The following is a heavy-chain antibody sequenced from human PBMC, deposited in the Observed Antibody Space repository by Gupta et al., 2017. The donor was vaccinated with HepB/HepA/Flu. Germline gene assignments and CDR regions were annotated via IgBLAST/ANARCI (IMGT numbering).Heavy chain of an antibody. CDR1: GFTVSSYW. V-gene: IGHV3-74*01. CDR2: MNQHGSVI. J-gene: IGHJ4*02. CDR3: SRDTFGPYDY. Sequence: EVQLAESGGGVVQPGGSVRLSCEASGFTVSSYWMHWVRQAPGKGLVWVSRMNQHGSVINYADSVKGRFTISRDNTKNALYLQMNSLRAEDTAIYFCSRDTFGPYDYWGQGTLVTVSS. D-gene: IGHD2/OR15-2a*01.